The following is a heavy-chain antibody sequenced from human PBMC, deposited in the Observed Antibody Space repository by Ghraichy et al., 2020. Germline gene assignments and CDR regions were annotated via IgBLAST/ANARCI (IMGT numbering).Heavy chain of an antibody. Sequence: ASVKVSCKASGYTFTSSGISWVRQAPGQGLEWMGWISAYNGKTNYAQKFQGRVTMTTDTSTSAAYMELRRLRSDDTAVYYCARETIAPRGGPIDYWGQGTLVTVSS. CDR2: ISAYNGKT. CDR3: ARETIAPRGGPIDY. D-gene: IGHD6-6*01. CDR1: GYTFTSSG. J-gene: IGHJ4*02. V-gene: IGHV1-18*04.